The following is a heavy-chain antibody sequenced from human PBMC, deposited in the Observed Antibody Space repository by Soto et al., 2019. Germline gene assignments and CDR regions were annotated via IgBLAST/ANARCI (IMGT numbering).Heavy chain of an antibody. Sequence: GESLKISCAASGFTVSSNYMSWVRQAPGKGLEWVSVIYSGGSTYYADSVKGRFTISRDNSKNTLYLQMNSLRAEDTAVYYCARWWIGGLKDAFDIWGQGTMVTVSS. D-gene: IGHD3-10*01. CDR3: ARWWIGGLKDAFDI. J-gene: IGHJ3*02. V-gene: IGHV3-66*01. CDR2: IYSGGST. CDR1: GFTVSSNY.